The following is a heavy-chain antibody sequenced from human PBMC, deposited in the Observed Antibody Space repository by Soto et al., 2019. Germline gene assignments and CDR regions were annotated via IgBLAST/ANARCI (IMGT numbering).Heavy chain of an antibody. CDR3: ARLTVFSGGDPRGFDY. D-gene: IGHD2-21*02. CDR1: VGSISSSSYY. J-gene: IGHJ4*02. Sequence: AETLTLACTVSVGSISSSSYYWGWIRQPPGKGLEWIGSIYYSGSTYYNPSLKSRVTISVDTSKNQFSLKLSSVTAADTAVYYCARLTVFSGGDPRGFDYWGQGTLVTVSS. CDR2: IYYSGST. V-gene: IGHV4-39*01.